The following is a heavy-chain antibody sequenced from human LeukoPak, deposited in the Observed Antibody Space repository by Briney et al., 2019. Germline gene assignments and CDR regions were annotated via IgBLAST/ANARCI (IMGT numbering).Heavy chain of an antibody. CDR2: INPNSGGT. CDR3: ARGSVIPLYYYDSSGGGNLDY. V-gene: IGHV1-2*02. CDR1: GYTFTRYY. J-gene: IGHJ4*02. D-gene: IGHD3-22*01. Sequence: ASLKVSCKASGYTFTRYYMHWVRQAPGQGLEWMGWINPNSGGTNYAQKFHGRVTMTRDTSISTAYMELSRLRSDDTAVYYCARGSVIPLYYYDSSGGGNLDYWGQGTLVTVSS.